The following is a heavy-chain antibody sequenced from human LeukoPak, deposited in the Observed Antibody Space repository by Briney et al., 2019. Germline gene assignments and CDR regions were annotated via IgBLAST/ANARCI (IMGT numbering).Heavy chain of an antibody. Sequence: SETLSLTCTVSGGSINNSSYFWGWIRQSPGKELEWIASIYYSGSTNYNPSLKSRVTISVDTSKNQFSLKLSSVTAADTAVYYCARHMGLGYTYFYPYFDYWGQGTLVTVSS. CDR3: ARHMGLGYTYFYPYFDY. V-gene: IGHV4-39*01. D-gene: IGHD1-1*01. J-gene: IGHJ4*01. CDR2: IYYSGST. CDR1: GGSINNSSYF.